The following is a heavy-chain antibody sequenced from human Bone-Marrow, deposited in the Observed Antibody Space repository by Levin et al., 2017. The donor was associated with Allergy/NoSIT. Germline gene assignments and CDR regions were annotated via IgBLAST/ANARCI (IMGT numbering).Heavy chain of an antibody. V-gene: IGHV3-53*01. CDR2: IYSGGTT. D-gene: IGHD3-10*01. Sequence: GGSLRLSCAASGFSVTNSFMSWVRQAPGKGLECVSVIYSGGTTLYADSVKGRFTISRDNSKNTLFLQMNGLRAEDTAVYYCVRERQGLGFGNYDQGPYFDSWGQGALVTVSS. CDR3: VRERQGLGFGNYDQGPYFDS. J-gene: IGHJ4*02. CDR1: GFSVTNSF.